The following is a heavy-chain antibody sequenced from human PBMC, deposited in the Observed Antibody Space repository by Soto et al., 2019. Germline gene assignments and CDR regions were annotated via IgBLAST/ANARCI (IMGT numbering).Heavy chain of an antibody. CDR2: IIPIFGTA. CDR1: GGTFSSYA. D-gene: IGHD2-2*01. J-gene: IGHJ5*02. Sequence: QVQLVQSGAEVKKPGSSVKVSCKASGGTFSSYAISWVRQAPGQGLEWMGGIIPIFGTANYAQKFQGRVTITADESTSTADMELSSLRSEDTAVYYCARDRRCISTGCDPNWFDPWGQGTLVTVSS. CDR3: ARDRRCISTGCDPNWFDP. V-gene: IGHV1-69*12.